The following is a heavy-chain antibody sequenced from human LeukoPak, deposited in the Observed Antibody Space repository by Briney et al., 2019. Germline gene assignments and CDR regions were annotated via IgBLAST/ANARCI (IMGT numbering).Heavy chain of an antibody. V-gene: IGHV3-23*01. CDR3: SKKLSGSCRGFDD. D-gene: IGHD1-26*01. CDR1: GLTFSSYA. J-gene: IGHJ4*02. Sequence: GGSLRLSCAASGLTFSSYAMSWVRQAPGKGLEWVSGISDSGGTVYYADSVKGRFTISRDNSKNSPYLQMNKLKAQGTVFYYFSKKLSGSCRGFDDWVRGTMDTVSS. CDR2: ISDSGGTV.